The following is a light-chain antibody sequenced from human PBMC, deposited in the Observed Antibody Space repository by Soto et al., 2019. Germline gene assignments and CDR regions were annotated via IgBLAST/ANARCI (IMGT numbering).Light chain of an antibody. Sequence: AIRMTQSPSSLSASTGDRVTITCRARQGISSYLAWYQQKPGKAPKLLIYAASTLQSGVPSRFSGSGSGTDFTLTISCLQSEDFATYYCHQYYSYPRTFGQGTQVEIK. CDR1: QGISSY. CDR3: HQYYSYPRT. J-gene: IGKJ1*01. V-gene: IGKV1-8*01. CDR2: AAS.